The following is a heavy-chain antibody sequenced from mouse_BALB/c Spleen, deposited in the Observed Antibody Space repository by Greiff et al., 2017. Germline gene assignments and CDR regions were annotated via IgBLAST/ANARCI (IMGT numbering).Heavy chain of an antibody. CDR2: ISSGGSYT. V-gene: IGHV5-6-4*01. CDR1: GFTFSSYT. CDR3: TIYGSS. Sequence: EVKLVESGGGLVKPGGSLKLSCAASGFTFSSYTMSWVRQTPEKRLEWVATISSGGSYTYYPDSVKGRFTISRDNAKNTLYLQMSSLKSEDTAMYYCTIYGSSWGQGTLVTVSA. J-gene: IGHJ3*01. D-gene: IGHD1-1*01.